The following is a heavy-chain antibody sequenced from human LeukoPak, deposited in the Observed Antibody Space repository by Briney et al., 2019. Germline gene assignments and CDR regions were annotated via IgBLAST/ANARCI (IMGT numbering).Heavy chain of an antibody. CDR2: ISGSGGST. Sequence: GEALRLSCAASGFTFSRNAMSWVRQAPGKGLEWVSAISGSGGSTDYADSVKGRFTISRDNSKNTLYLQMNSLRAEDTAVYYCAREDGFGDFDYWGQGTLVTVSS. D-gene: IGHD3-10*01. J-gene: IGHJ4*02. V-gene: IGHV3-23*01. CDR1: GFTFSRNA. CDR3: AREDGFGDFDY.